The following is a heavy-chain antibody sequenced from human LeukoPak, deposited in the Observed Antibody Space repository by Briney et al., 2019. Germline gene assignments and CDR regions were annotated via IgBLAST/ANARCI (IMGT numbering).Heavy chain of an antibody. Sequence: SQTLSLTCAISGDSVSSNSAAWNWIMQSPSRGLEWLGRTYYRSKWYNDYAVSVKSRITINPDTSKNQFSLQLNSVTPEDTAVYYCARDGSKGRSSSWYQGFDPWGQGTLVTVSS. V-gene: IGHV6-1*01. CDR1: GDSVSSNSAA. J-gene: IGHJ5*02. CDR2: TYYRSKWYN. CDR3: ARDGSKGRSSSWYQGFDP. D-gene: IGHD6-13*01.